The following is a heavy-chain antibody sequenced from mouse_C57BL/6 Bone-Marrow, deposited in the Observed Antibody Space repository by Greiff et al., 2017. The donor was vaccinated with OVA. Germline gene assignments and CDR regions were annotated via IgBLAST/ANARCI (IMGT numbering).Heavy chain of an antibody. CDR1: GFSLSTFGMG. CDR3: ARIEGEGLLWYPWFAY. CDR2: LWWDDAK. Sequence: QVTLKVCGPGILQPSQTLSLTCSFSGFSLSTFGMGVGWIRQPSGKGLEWLAHLWWDDAKYYNPALKSRPTISKDTSKNQVFLKIANVDTADTATYYCARIEGEGLLWYPWFAYWGQGTLVTVSA. D-gene: IGHD2-1*01. J-gene: IGHJ3*01. V-gene: IGHV8-8*01.